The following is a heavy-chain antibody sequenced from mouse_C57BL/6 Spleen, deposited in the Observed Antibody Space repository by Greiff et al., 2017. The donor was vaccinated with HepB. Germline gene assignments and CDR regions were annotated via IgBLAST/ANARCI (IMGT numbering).Heavy chain of an antibody. J-gene: IGHJ4*01. CDR1: GFSLTSYG. CDR2: IWGGGST. CDR3: AISYGSSYRGAMDY. V-gene: IGHV2-9*01. Sequence: VKLQESGPGLVAPSQSLSITCTVSGFSLTSYGVDWVRQPPGKGLEWLGVIWGGGSTNYNSALMSRLSISKDNSKSQVFLKMNSLQTDDTAMYYCAISYGSSYRGAMDYWGQGTSVTVSS. D-gene: IGHD1-1*01.